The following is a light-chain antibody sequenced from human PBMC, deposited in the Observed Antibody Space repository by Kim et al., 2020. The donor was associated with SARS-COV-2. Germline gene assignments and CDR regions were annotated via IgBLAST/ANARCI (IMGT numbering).Light chain of an antibody. J-gene: IGLJ3*02. V-gene: IGLV3-25*03. CDR3: QSADSSGTIGV. CDR1: ALPKQY. CDR2: KDT. Sequence: SYELTQPPSVSVSPGQTARITCSGDALPKQYAYWYQQKPGLAPVLVIYKDTERPSGIPERFSGSSSGTTVTLTISGVQAEDEADYYCQSADSSGTIGVFGGGTQLTVL.